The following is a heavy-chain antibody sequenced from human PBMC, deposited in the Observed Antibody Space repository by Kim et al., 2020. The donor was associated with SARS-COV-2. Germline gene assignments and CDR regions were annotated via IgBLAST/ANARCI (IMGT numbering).Heavy chain of an antibody. V-gene: IGHV1-3*01. D-gene: IGHD6-13*01. Sequence: QKFQGRVTITRDTSASTAYMELSSLRSEDTAVYYCARETSSSWYPYYFDYWGQGTLVTVSS. J-gene: IGHJ4*02. CDR3: ARETSSSWYPYYFDY.